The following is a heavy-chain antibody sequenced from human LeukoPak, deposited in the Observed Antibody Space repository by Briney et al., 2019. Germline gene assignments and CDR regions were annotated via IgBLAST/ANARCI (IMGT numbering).Heavy chain of an antibody. J-gene: IGHJ4*02. CDR1: RFTFSSYA. CDR3: AKDKDVVVPAAIGDY. CDR2: ISGSGGST. V-gene: IGHV3-23*01. Sequence: GGSLRLSCAASRFTFSSYAMSWVRQAPGKGLEWVSAISGSGGSTYYADSVKGRFTISRDNSKDTLYLQMNSLRAEDTAVYYCAKDKDVVVPAAIGDYWGQGTLVTVSS. D-gene: IGHD2-2*02.